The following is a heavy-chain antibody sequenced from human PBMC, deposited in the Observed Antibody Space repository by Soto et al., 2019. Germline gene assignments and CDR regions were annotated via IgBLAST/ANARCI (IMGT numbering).Heavy chain of an antibody. D-gene: IGHD3-10*01. J-gene: IGHJ3*02. CDR1: GGTFSSYA. Sequence: GASVKVSCKASGGTFSSYAISWVRQAPGQGLEWMGGIIPIFGTANYAQKFQGRVTITADESTSTAYMELSSLRSEDTAVYYCARVETYYYGSGSYYGAFDIWGQGTMVTVSS. V-gene: IGHV1-69*13. CDR2: IIPIFGTA. CDR3: ARVETYYYGSGSYYGAFDI.